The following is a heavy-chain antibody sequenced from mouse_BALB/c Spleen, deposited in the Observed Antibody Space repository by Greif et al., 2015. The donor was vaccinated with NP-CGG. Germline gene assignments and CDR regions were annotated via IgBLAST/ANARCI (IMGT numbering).Heavy chain of an antibody. J-gene: IGHJ4*01. D-gene: IGHD2-14*01. CDR3: ARYYRYDEGVAMDY. V-gene: IGHV1-14*01. CDR1: GYTFTSYV. Sequence: EVQLQQSGPELVKPGASVKMSCKASGYTFTSYVMHWVKQKPGQGLEWIGYINPYNDGTKYNEKFKGKATLTSDKSSSTAYMELSSLTSEDSAVYYCARYYRYDEGVAMDYWGQGTSVTVSS. CDR2: INPYNDGT.